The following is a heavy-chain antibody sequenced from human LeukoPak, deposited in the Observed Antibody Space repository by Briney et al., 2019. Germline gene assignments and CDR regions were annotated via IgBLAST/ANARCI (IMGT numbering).Heavy chain of an antibody. D-gene: IGHD1-26*01. J-gene: IGHJ4*02. Sequence: GSLRLSCAASGFIFSSDAMSWVRQAPGKGLEWVSSLSSSGGSTYYADSVKGRFTISRDNSKNTLYLQMNSLRAEDTALYYCAKGRFREMGASHWGQGTLVTVSS. V-gene: IGHV3-23*01. CDR3: AKGRFREMGASH. CDR2: LSSSGGST. CDR1: GFIFSSDA.